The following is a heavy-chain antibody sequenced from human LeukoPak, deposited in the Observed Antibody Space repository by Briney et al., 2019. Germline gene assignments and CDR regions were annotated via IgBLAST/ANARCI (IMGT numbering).Heavy chain of an antibody. CDR2: IYYSGST. D-gene: IGHD3-22*01. CDR1: GGSISNY. Sequence: PSETLSLTCTVSGGSISNYWSWIRQPPGKGLEWIGYIYYSGSTNYNPSLKSRVTISLDTSKNQFSLKLSSVTAADTAVYYCAREVYYYDSSGYYYFDYWGQGTLVTVSS. CDR3: AREVYYYDSSGYYYFDY. J-gene: IGHJ4*02. V-gene: IGHV4-59*12.